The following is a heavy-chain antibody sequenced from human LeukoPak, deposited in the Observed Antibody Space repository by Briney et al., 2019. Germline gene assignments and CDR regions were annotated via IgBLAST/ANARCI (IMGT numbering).Heavy chain of an antibody. CDR2: ISSSSSYI. V-gene: IGHV3-21*01. CDR1: GFTFSSYS. D-gene: IGHD6-19*01. Sequence: GGSLRLSCAASGFTFSSYSMNWVRQAPGKGLERVSSISSSSSYIYYADSVKGRFTISRDNAKNSLYLQMNSLRAEDTAVYYCARDKAVASWYYGMDVWGQGTTVTVSS. CDR3: ARDKAVASWYYGMDV. J-gene: IGHJ6*02.